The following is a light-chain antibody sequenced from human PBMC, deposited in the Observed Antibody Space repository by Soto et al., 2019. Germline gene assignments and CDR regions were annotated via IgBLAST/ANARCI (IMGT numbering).Light chain of an antibody. V-gene: IGKV3-15*01. Sequence: EIVMTQSPATLSVSPGERATLSCRASQSVSSNLAWYQQKPGQAPRLLIYGASSRATGIPVRFSGRGSGTEFTLTISSLQSEDFAVYYCQQYNNWPLTFGQGTRREIK. CDR2: GAS. CDR1: QSVSSN. J-gene: IGKJ5*01. CDR3: QQYNNWPLT.